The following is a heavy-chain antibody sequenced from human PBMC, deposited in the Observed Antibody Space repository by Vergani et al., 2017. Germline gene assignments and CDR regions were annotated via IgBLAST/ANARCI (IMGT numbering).Heavy chain of an antibody. CDR3: AKDGGGYYDSSGYYDY. D-gene: IGHD3-22*01. J-gene: IGHJ4*02. CDR1: GFTFGGYA. Sequence: EVQLLESGGGLVQPGGSLRLSCAASGFTFGGYAMSWVRQAPGKGLEWVSAISVSGGSTYYADSVKGRFTISRDNSKNTLYLQMNSLRAEDTAVYYCAKDGGGYYDSSGYYDYWGQGTLVTVSS. CDR2: ISVSGGST. V-gene: IGHV3-23*01.